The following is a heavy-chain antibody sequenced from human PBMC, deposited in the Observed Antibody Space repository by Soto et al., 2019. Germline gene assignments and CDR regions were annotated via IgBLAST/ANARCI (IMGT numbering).Heavy chain of an antibody. CDR1: GDTFSTYT. D-gene: IGHD2-2*01. J-gene: IGHJ6*02. Sequence: QVQLVQSGAEVMKPGSSVKVSCNASGDTFSTYTITWMRQAPGQGLEWMGGIITRSGTSNYAQKFQGRVTITADESTTTAYMELSSLRSEDTDVYYCAREGLVLVPTTVNSDYYYYAMDVWGQGTTVTVSS. V-gene: IGHV1-69*12. CDR2: IITRSGTS. CDR3: AREGLVLVPTTVNSDYYYYAMDV.